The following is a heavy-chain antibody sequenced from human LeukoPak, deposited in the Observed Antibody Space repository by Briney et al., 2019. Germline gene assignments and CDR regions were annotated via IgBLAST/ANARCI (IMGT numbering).Heavy chain of an antibody. J-gene: IGHJ4*02. CDR2: IYSGDNT. D-gene: IGHD3-16*01. Sequence: GGSXRLSCAASGFTVSNNYMSWVRQAPGKGLEWVSVIYSGDNTYYVESVKGRFTISRDNSKNTLFLQMNRLRAEDTAVYYCAGRRVLDASFDYWGQGTLVTVSS. CDR1: GFTVSNNY. V-gene: IGHV3-66*02. CDR3: AGRRVLDASFDY.